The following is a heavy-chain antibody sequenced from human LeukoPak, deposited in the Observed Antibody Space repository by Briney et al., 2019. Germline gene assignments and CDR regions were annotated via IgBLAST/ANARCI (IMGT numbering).Heavy chain of an antibody. CDR1: GFTVINAW. CDR3: ATGLDRLFVVY. CDR2: IKSETDGGTT. D-gene: IGHD3-9*01. J-gene: IGHJ4*02. Sequence: PGGSLRLSCAASGFTVINAWMTWVRQAPGKGLEWVGRIKSETDGGTTDYAAPVKGRFTISRDDSKNTLYLQMNSLKTEDTAVYYCATGLDRLFVVYWGQGTLVTVSS. V-gene: IGHV3-15*01.